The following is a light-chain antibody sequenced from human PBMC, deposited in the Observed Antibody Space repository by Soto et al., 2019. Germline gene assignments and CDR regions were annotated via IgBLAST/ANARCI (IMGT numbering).Light chain of an antibody. CDR3: SSYTSSSALG. CDR2: EVS. V-gene: IGLV2-14*01. CDR1: SSDVGTYNS. J-gene: IGLJ2*01. Sequence: QSALTQPASVSGSPGQSITISCTGTSSDVGTYNSVSWYQHHPGKAPKLMIYEVSNRPSGVSNRFSGSKSGNTASLTISGLQAEDEADYYCSSYTSSSALGFGGGTKVTVL.